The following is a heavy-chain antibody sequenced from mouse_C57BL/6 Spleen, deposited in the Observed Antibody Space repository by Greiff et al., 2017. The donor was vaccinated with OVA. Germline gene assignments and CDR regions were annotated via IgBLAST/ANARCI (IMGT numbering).Heavy chain of an antibody. CDR3: TRWTTVVEEAWFAY. J-gene: IGHJ3*01. D-gene: IGHD1-1*01. CDR1: GYTFTDYE. CDR2: IDPETGGT. V-gene: IGHV1-15*01. Sequence: QVQLKESGAELVRPGASVTLSCKASGYTFTDYEMHWVKQTPVHGLEWIGAIDPETGGTAYNQKFKGKAILTADKSSSTAYMELRSLTSEDSAVYYCTRWTTVVEEAWFAYWGQGTLVTVSA.